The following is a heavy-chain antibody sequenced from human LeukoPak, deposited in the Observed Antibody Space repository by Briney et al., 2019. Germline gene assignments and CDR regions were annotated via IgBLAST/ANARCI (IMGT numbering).Heavy chain of an antibody. CDR2: IYNSGST. Sequence: PGGSLRLSCAASGFTVGYNYMTWVRRAPGKGLEWVAAIYNSGSTYYADSVKGRFTISRDNSKNTMYLQMNSLKGEDTAVYYCARRSNPPGRIDHWGQGTLVTVSS. V-gene: IGHV3-66*04. CDR1: GFTVGYNY. CDR3: ARRSNPPGRIDH. J-gene: IGHJ4*02. D-gene: IGHD1-14*01.